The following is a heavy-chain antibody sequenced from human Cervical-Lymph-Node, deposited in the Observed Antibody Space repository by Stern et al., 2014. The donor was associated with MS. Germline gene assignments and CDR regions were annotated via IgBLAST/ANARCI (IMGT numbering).Heavy chain of an antibody. CDR1: GFRFDLYA. Sequence: EVQLVESGGDLVQPGRSLRLSCAASGFRFDLYAMHWVRQAPGKGLEWVAGIIWNSVSIGYAGSVKGRFTISRDNVKNFLYLQMDSLRPEDTALYYCAKEIRRADSSPDYWGQGALVTVSS. D-gene: IGHD6-19*01. J-gene: IGHJ4*02. CDR2: IIWNSVSI. V-gene: IGHV3-9*01. CDR3: AKEIRRADSSPDY.